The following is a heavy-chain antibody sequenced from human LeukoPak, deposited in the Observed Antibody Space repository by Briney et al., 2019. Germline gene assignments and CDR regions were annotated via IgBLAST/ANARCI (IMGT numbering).Heavy chain of an antibody. CDR3: VSWAGGNSDVASFDY. V-gene: IGHV1-2*02. D-gene: IGHD2-21*01. Sequence: ASVKLSCNAAGYIFSAYYMHPVRQAPGRRVEWMRWISRRSGATKIAEKFQGRVTLTRDTSISTAYVELTNLASDDTAVYYCVSWAGGNSDVASFDYWGQGTLVIVSS. J-gene: IGHJ4*02. CDR1: GYIFSAYY. CDR2: ISRRSGAT.